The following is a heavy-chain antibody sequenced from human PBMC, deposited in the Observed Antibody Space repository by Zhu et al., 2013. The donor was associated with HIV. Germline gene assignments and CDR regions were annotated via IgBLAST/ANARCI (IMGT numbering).Heavy chain of an antibody. CDR1: GGSISSSSYY. CDR3: AREISGYSSGWHFDY. CDR2: IYYSGST. V-gene: IGHV4-39*07. D-gene: IGHD6-19*01. Sequence: QVQLQESGPGLVKPSETLSLTCTVSGGSISSSSYYWGWIRQPPGKGLEWIGSIYYSGSTYYNPSLKSRVTISVDTSKNQFSLKLSSVTAADTAVYYCAREISGYSSGWHFDYWGQGTLVTVSS. J-gene: IGHJ4*02.